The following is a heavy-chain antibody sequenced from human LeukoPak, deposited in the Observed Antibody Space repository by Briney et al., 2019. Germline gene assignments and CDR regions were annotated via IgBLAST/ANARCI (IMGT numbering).Heavy chain of an antibody. CDR2: FYYSGST. D-gene: IGHD5-24*01. V-gene: IGHV4-39*01. Sequence: SETLSLTCTVSGDSVSSDYFYWGWIRQSPGKGLQWVGSFYYSGSTYYSPSLRSRVSISVDTSKNQFSLKLTSVSAADTALYYCASNSGRGNHDAFGIWGQGTMVTVSS. J-gene: IGHJ3*02. CDR3: ASNSGRGNHDAFGI. CDR1: GDSVSSDYFY.